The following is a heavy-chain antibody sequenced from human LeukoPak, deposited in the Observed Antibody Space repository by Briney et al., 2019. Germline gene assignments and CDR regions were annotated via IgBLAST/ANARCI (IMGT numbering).Heavy chain of an antibody. Sequence: PGGSLRLSCAASEFTFSNYWMNWVRQPPGKGLEWVANIKQDGSEKYYVDSVKGRFTISRDNAKNSLYLQMNSLRAEDTAVYYCARDRRYSYIDYWGQGTLVTVSS. V-gene: IGHV3-7*04. D-gene: IGHD5-18*01. J-gene: IGHJ4*02. CDR2: IKQDGSEK. CDR3: ARDRRYSYIDY. CDR1: EFTFSNYW.